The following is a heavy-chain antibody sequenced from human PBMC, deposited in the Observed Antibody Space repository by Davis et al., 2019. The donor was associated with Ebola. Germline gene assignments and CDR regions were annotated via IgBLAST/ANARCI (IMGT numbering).Heavy chain of an antibody. Sequence: PGGSLRLSCAASGFTFSGSAMHWVRQASGKGLEWVGRIRSKANSYATAYAASVKGRFTISRDDSKNTAYLQMNSLKTEDTAVYYCTYDCSSTSCYTPRHYYYYGMDVWGQGITVTVSS. CDR1: GFTFSGSA. D-gene: IGHD2-2*02. V-gene: IGHV3-73*01. CDR3: TYDCSSTSCYTPRHYYYYGMDV. CDR2: IRSKANSYAT. J-gene: IGHJ6*02.